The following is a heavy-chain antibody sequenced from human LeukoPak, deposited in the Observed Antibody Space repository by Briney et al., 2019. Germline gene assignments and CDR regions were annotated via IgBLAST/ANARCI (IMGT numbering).Heavy chain of an antibody. Sequence: PGGSLRLSWEVSGFTFSRPAMSWVRQAPGKGLEWVSGISISGEATYYAESVRGRFTISRDNSKNTVYLQMYSLRVEDTAVYYCAKEEVPNDYWGQGTLVTVSS. CDR3: AKEEVPNDY. CDR1: GFTFSRPA. V-gene: IGHV3-23*01. CDR2: ISISGEAT. D-gene: IGHD2-2*01. J-gene: IGHJ4*02.